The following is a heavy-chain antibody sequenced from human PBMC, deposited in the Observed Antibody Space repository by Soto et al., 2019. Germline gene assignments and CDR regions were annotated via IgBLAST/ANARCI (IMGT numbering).Heavy chain of an antibody. Sequence: SVKVSCKASGYTFTSYYMHWVRQAPGQGLEWMGIINPSGGSTSYAQKFQGRVTMTRDTSTSTVYMELSSLRSEDTAVYYCARVGEYYDFWSGYYDYYYGMDVWGQGTTVTVSS. CDR1: GYTFTSYY. J-gene: IGHJ6*02. V-gene: IGHV1-46*01. D-gene: IGHD3-3*01. CDR3: ARVGEYYDFWSGYYDYYYGMDV. CDR2: INPSGGST.